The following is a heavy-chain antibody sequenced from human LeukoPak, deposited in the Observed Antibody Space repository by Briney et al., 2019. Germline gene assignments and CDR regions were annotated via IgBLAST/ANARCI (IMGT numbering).Heavy chain of an antibody. CDR3: EMVAATVEPMAVFY. V-gene: IGHV3-30*02. CDR2: IRYDGSNK. Sequence: GGSLRLSCVASGFTFSSYEMNWVRQAPGKGLEWVAFIRYDGSNKYYADSVKGRFTISRDNSKNTLYRQMNSLRAEDTAVYYCEMVAATVEPMAVFYWGQGTLVTVSS. CDR1: GFTFSSYE. J-gene: IGHJ4*02. D-gene: IGHD2-15*01.